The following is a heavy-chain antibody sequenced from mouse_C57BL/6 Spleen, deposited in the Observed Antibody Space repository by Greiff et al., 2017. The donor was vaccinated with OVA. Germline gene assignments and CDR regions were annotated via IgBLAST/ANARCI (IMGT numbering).Heavy chain of an antibody. V-gene: IGHV1-82*01. CDR2: IYPGDGDT. CDR3: ARGGITTAYFDY. J-gene: IGHJ2*01. CDR1: GYAFSSSW. Sequence: VQLQQSGPELVKPGASVKISCKASGYAFSSSWMNWVKQRPGKGLEWIGRIYPGDGDTNYNGKFKGKATLTADKSSSTAYMQLSSLTSEDSAVYFCARGGITTAYFDYWGQGTTLTVSS. D-gene: IGHD1-2*01.